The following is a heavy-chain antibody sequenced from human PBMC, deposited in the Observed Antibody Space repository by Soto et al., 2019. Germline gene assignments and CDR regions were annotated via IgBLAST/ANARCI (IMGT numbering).Heavy chain of an antibody. Sequence: GGSLRLSCAASGFTFSSNYMSWVRQAPGKGLEWVSVIYSGGNTYYADSVKGRFTISRVNSKKTQYLQMNSLRTEGTTVYDCAREWYDSTVLTYYYYYGMDVWGQGTTVTVSS. CDR2: IYSGGNT. V-gene: IGHV3-53*01. J-gene: IGHJ6*02. CDR3: AREWYDSTVLTYYYYYGMDV. D-gene: IGHD3-22*01. CDR1: GFTFSSNY.